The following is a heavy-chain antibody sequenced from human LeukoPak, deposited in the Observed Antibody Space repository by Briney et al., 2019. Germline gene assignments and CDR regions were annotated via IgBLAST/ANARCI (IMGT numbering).Heavy chain of an antibody. CDR1: GYTFTSYG. Sequence: ALVKVSCKASGYTFTSYGISWVRQAPGQGLEWMGWISAYTGNTIYAQRLQGRVTMTTDTSTSTAYMELRSLRSDDTAVYYCARDHRDYYDSSAIGPFDYWGQGTLVTVSS. J-gene: IGHJ4*02. V-gene: IGHV1-18*01. CDR2: ISAYTGNT. D-gene: IGHD3-22*01. CDR3: ARDHRDYYDSSAIGPFDY.